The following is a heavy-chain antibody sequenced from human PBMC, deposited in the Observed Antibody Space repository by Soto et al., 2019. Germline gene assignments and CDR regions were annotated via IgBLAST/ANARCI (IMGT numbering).Heavy chain of an antibody. J-gene: IGHJ4*02. CDR2: IFSNDEK. Sequence: VSGPTLVNPTETLTLTCAVSGFSLSNARMGVSWIRQPPGRALEWLAHIFSNDEKLYSTSLKSRLTISKDTSKSQVVLTMTNMDPVDTATYYCARIGSETYYTSQDDYWGQGSLVTVSS. V-gene: IGHV2-26*01. D-gene: IGHD3-10*01. CDR3: ARIGSETYYTSQDDY. CDR1: GFSLSNARMG.